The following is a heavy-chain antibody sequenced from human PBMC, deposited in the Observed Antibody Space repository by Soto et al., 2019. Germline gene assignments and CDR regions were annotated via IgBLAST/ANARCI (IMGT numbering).Heavy chain of an antibody. V-gene: IGHV4-39*07. CDR1: GGSISSSSYY. Sequence: PSETLSLTCTVSGGSISSSSYYWGWIRQPPGKGLEWIGSIYYSGSTYYNPSLKSRVTISVDTSKNQFSLKLTSVTAADTAVYYCARDKITGLFDYWGQGTLLTVSS. D-gene: IGHD2-8*02. CDR2: IYYSGST. CDR3: ARDKITGLFDY. J-gene: IGHJ4*02.